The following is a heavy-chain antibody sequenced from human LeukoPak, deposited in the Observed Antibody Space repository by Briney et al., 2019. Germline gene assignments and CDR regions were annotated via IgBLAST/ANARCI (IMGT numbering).Heavy chain of an antibody. Sequence: SETLSLTCTVSGGSISSYYWCWIRQPAGKGLEWIGRIYTSGSTNYNPSLKSRVTMSVDTSKNQFSLKLSSVTAADTAVYYCAREAGGGAVVPAAMVYYYYMDVWGKGTTVTVSS. CDR3: AREAGGGAVVPAAMVYYYYMDV. CDR1: GGSISSYY. D-gene: IGHD2-2*01. J-gene: IGHJ6*03. CDR2: IYTSGST. V-gene: IGHV4-4*07.